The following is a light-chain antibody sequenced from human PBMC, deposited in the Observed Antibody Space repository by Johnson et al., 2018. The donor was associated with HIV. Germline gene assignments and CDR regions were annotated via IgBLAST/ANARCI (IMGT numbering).Light chain of an antibody. CDR3: GTWDSSLRGGV. Sequence: QSVLTQPPSVSAAPGQKVTISCSGSSSNIGNNYVSWYQQLPGTAPKLLIYDNNKRPSGIPDRFSGSKSGTSATLGITGLQTGDEADYYCGTWDSSLRGGVFGTGKGHRP. J-gene: IGLJ1*01. CDR2: DNN. CDR1: SSNIGNNY. V-gene: IGLV1-51*01.